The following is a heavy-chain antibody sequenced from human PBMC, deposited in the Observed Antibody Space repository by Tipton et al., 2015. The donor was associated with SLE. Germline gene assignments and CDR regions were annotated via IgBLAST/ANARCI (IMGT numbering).Heavy chain of an antibody. CDR1: GSSHA. CDR3: AKGPIMYTYDRSGYEFYD. CDR2: ISNSGAST. J-gene: IGHJ4*02. Sequence: SLRLSCEVSGSSHAMNWVRQAPGKGLEWVSGISNSGASTYYAGSAKGQFTISRDNSKNTLYLQMNSLRDEDTAVYYCAKGPIMYTYDRSGYEFYDWGQGTLVTVSS. D-gene: IGHD3-22*01. V-gene: IGHV3-23*01.